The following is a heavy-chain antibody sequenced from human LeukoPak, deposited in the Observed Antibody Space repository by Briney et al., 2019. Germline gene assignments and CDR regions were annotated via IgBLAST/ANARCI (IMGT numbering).Heavy chain of an antibody. V-gene: IGHV1-18*01. Sequence: ASVRVSCKASGYTFTSYGISWVRQAPGQGLEWMGWISTYNADTDYAQKFQGRLTMTTETSTSTAYMELRSLTSDDTAVYYCAREGAAGYNFAYWGQGTLVTVSS. CDR2: ISTYNADT. CDR1: GYTFTSYG. CDR3: AREGAAGYNFAY. J-gene: IGHJ4*02. D-gene: IGHD5-24*01.